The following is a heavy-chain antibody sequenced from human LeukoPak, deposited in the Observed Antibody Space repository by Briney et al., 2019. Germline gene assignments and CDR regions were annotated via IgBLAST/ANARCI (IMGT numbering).Heavy chain of an antibody. CDR3: ARDMRGNIYGYRPTEIYWFFDL. CDR2: IYTSGST. J-gene: IGHJ2*01. V-gene: IGHV4-61*02. D-gene: IGHD5-18*01. CDR1: GGSISSDNYY. Sequence: KTSETLSLTCTVSGGSISSDNYYWSWIRQPAGKGLEWIGRIYTSGSTNYNPSLKSRVTISVDTSKNQFSLKLSSVTAADTAVYYCARDMRGNIYGYRPTEIYWFFDLWGRGTLVTVSS.